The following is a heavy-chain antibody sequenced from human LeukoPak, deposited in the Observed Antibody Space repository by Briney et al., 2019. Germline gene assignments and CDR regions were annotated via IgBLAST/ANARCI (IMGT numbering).Heavy chain of an antibody. V-gene: IGHV1-69*04. D-gene: IGHD5-12*01. CDR2: IIPILGIA. CDR1: GGTFSSYA. CDR3: AKEKSGYDWRVFDC. J-gene: IGHJ4*02. Sequence: SVKVSCKASGGTFSSYAISWVRQAPGQGLEWMGRIIPILGIANYAQKFQGRVTITADKSKSTAYMELSSLRSEETAVYYCAKEKSGYDWRVFDCWGQGTLVTVSS.